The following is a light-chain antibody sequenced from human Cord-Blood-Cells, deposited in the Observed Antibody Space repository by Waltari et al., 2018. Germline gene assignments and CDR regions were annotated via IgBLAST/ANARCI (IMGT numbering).Light chain of an antibody. J-gene: IGLJ1*01. CDR2: EVI. Sequence: QSALTQTPSASGSTGQSVTLTCTGTSSDVGGYNYVSCYQQHPGKAPKLIIYEVIKRPSGVPDLFSGSKSGNTASLTVSGLQAEDEADYYCSSYAGSNNYVFGTGTKVTVL. V-gene: IGLV2-8*01. CDR1: SSDVGGYNY. CDR3: SSYAGSNNYV.